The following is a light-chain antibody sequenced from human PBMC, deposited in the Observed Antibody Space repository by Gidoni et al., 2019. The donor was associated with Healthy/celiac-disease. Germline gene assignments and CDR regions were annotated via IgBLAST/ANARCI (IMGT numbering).Light chain of an antibody. J-gene: IGKJ2*02. CDR2: WAS. CDR1: QSVLYSSNNKNY. V-gene: IGKV4-1*01. CDR3: QQYYSTPPCT. Sequence: DIVLTQSPDSLAVSLGERATINCKSSQSVLYSSNNKNYLAWYQHKPGQLPKLLIYWASTRESGVPDRFSGSGSGTDFTLTISSLQAEDVAVYYCQQYYSTPPCTFGQGTKLEIK.